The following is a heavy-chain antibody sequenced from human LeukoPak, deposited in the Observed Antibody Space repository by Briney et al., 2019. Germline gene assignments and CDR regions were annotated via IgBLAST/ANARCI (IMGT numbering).Heavy chain of an antibody. CDR3: ARDDSLGNPLLWFGELRLGHYYYYGMDV. V-gene: IGHV1-46*01. CDR2: INPSGGST. Sequence: ASVKASCKASGYTFTSYYMHWVRQAPGQGLEWMGIINPSGGSTSYAQKFQGRVTMTRDTSTSTVYMELSSLRSEDTAVYYCARDDSLGNPLLWFGELRLGHYYYYGMDVWGQGTTVTVPS. J-gene: IGHJ6*02. CDR1: GYTFTSYY. D-gene: IGHD3-10*01.